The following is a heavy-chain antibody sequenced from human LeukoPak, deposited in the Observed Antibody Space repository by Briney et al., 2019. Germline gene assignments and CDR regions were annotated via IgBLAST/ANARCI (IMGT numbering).Heavy chain of an antibody. V-gene: IGHV3-30-3*01. CDR3: AREKDYGDYIDF. J-gene: IGHJ4*02. Sequence: GRSLSLSCAASGFIFNEYAIHWVRQAPGKGLEWVAVVSSDGINKYYADSVKGRFTISRDNSKNTLYLQMNSLRPEDTAVYYCAREKDYGDYIDFWGQGTLVTVSS. CDR2: VSSDGINK. CDR1: GFIFNEYA. D-gene: IGHD4-17*01.